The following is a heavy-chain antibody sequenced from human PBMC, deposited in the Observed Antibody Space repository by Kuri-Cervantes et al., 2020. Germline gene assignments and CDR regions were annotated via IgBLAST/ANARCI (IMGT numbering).Heavy chain of an antibody. CDR3: ARVVDTAIGGWFDP. J-gene: IGHJ5*02. D-gene: IGHD5-18*01. V-gene: IGHV1-18*01. Sequence: ASVKVSCKASGYTFTSYGISWVRQAPGQGLEWMGWISAYNGNTNYAQKLQGRVTMTTDTSTSAAYMELRSLRSDDTAVYYCARVVDTAIGGWFDPWGQGTLVTVSS. CDR1: GYTFTSYG. CDR2: ISAYNGNT.